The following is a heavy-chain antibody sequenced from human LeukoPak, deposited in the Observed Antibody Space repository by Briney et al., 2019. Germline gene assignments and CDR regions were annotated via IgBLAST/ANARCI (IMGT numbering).Heavy chain of an antibody. J-gene: IGHJ3*02. CDR3: ATWSVRMDAFDI. V-gene: IGHV4-39*07. CDR1: GGSISSSSYY. Sequence: SETLSLTCTVSGGSISSSSYYWGWIRQPPGKGLEWIGSIYYSGSTYYNPSLKSRVTISVDTSKNQFSLKLRSVTAADTAVYYCATWSVRMDAFDIWGQGTMVTVSS. D-gene: IGHD2-15*01. CDR2: IYYSGST.